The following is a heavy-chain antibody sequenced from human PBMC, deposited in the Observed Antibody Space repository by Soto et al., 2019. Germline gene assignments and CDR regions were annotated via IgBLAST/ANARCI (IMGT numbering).Heavy chain of an antibody. J-gene: IGHJ5*02. CDR2: ISPNSGGT. Sequence: ASGKVSWKASEYTFAGYYMLWMQHAPGQGLEWMGWISPNSGGTQYAQKFQGRLTMTRGTSISTVYMELSRPRSDDTALYYCWRGRYCSNTWCPEGGWFDTWGQGKLVTASP. CDR3: WRGRYCSNTWCPEGGWFDT. V-gene: IGHV1-2*02. CDR1: EYTFAGYY. D-gene: IGHD2-2*01.